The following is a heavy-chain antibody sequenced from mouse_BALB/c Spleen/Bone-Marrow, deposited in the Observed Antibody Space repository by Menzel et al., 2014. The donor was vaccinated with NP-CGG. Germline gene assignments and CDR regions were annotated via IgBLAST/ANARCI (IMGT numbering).Heavy chain of an antibody. CDR3: TRLPR. CDR2: INPSTGGT. CDR1: GYTFTSYY. V-gene: IGHV1S81*02. Sequence: GAELVKPGASVKLSCKASGYTFTSYYMYWVKQRPGQGLEWLGEINPSTGGTNFNEKFKSRATLTVDKSSSTADMQLSSLTSEDSAVYYCTRLPRWGQGTSVTVSS. J-gene: IGHJ4*01. D-gene: IGHD5-1*01.